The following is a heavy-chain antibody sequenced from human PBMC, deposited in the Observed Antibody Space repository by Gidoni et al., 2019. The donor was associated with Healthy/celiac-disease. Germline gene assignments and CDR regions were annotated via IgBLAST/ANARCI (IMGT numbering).Heavy chain of an antibody. Sequence: EVQLVESGGGLVQPGGSLRLSCAASGFTFSSYEMNCVRQAPGKGLEWVSYISSSGSTIYYADSVKGRFTISRDNDKNSLYLQMNSLRAEDTAVYYCACTTGAHYDSQHRADDYGMDVWGQGTTVTVSS. CDR3: ACTTGAHYDSQHRADDYGMDV. CDR2: ISSSGSTI. V-gene: IGHV3-48*03. CDR1: GFTFSSYE. D-gene: IGHD3-3*01. J-gene: IGHJ6*02.